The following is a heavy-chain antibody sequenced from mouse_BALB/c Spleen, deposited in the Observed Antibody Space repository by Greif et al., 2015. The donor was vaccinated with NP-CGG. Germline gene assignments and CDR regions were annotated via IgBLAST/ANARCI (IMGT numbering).Heavy chain of an antibody. D-gene: IGHD2-3*01. J-gene: IGHJ3*01. Sequence: VQLQQSGAELVRPGSSVKISCKASGYAFSSYWMNWVKQRPGQGLEWIGQIYPGDGDTNYNGKFKGKATLTADKSSSTAYMQLSSLTSEDSAVYFCASSYDGYSFAYWGQGTLVTVSA. CDR2: IYPGDGDT. CDR3: ASSYDGYSFAY. CDR1: GYAFSSYW. V-gene: IGHV1-80*01.